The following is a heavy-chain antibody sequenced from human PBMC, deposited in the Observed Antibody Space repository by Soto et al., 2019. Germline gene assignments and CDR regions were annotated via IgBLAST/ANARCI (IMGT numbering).Heavy chain of an antibody. CDR3: ARHTGSSGSPAAFGY. CDR2: IYPGDSDT. Sequence: PGESLKISCKGSGYSFTSYWIGWVRQMPEKGLEWMGIIYPGDSDTRYSRSFQGQVTISADRSISTAYLQVGSLKASDTDMYYCARHTGSSGSPAAFGYWGQGTQVTVSS. V-gene: IGHV5-51*01. CDR1: GYSFTSYW. D-gene: IGHD1-26*01. J-gene: IGHJ4*02.